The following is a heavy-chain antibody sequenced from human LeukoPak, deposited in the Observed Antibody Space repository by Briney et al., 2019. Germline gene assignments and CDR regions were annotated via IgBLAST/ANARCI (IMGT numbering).Heavy chain of an antibody. J-gene: IGHJ4*02. V-gene: IGHV3-23*01. Sequence: GGSLRLSCAASRFTFNTYAMSWVRQAPGKGLEWVSAISGSGDSTFYADSVKGRFTISRDNSKNTLYLQMNRLRSEDTAVYYCARLVSVSYYYFRCLGGGRLPSVSS. CDR1: RFTFNTYA. D-gene: IGHD5/OR15-5a*01. CDR3: ARLVSVSYYYFRC. CDR2: ISGSGDST.